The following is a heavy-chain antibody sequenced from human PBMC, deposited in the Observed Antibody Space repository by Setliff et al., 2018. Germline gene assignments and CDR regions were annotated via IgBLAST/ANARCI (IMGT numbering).Heavy chain of an antibody. CDR1: GGTFSSYG. CDR2: TIPMLGST. Sequence: SVKVSCKASGGTFSSYGISWVRQAPGQGLEWMGGTIPMLGSTKYAQKFQERVTIIKDESTSTAYMEVSSLRTEDTAVYYCAREGVDTRSSTDYRYYMDVWGKGTTVTVSS. D-gene: IGHD5-18*01. CDR3: AREGVDTRSSTDYRYYMDV. V-gene: IGHV1-69*05. J-gene: IGHJ6*03.